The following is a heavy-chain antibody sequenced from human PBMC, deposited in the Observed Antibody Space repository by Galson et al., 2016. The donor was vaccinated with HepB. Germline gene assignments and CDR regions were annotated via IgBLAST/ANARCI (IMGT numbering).Heavy chain of an antibody. CDR1: GFTFSNYG. J-gene: IGHJ4*02. Sequence: SLRLSCAASGFTFSNYGMHWVRQAPGKGLEWVAADSMDGRRKFYADSVKGRFTISRDNSNNMLFLQMSSLRADDTAGYYCAKRHEYCHAVGCSVDYWGQGTLVSASS. V-gene: IGHV3-30*18. D-gene: IGHD2/OR15-2a*01. CDR2: DSMDGRRK. CDR3: AKRHEYCHAVGCSVDY.